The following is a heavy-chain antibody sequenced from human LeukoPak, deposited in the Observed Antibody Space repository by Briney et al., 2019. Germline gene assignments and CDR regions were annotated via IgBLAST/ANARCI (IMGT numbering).Heavy chain of an antibody. CDR1: GYTFTSYD. CDR2: MNPTSGNT. Sequence: ASVKVSCKASGYTFTSYDITWVRQAIGQGLEWMGWMNPTSGNTGFAQKFQGRVTMTRNASISTAYMELSSLRSDDTAVYYCARGGLTSCYGCFDYWGQGTLVTVSS. D-gene: IGHD2-2*01. V-gene: IGHV1-8*01. CDR3: ARGGLTSCYGCFDY. J-gene: IGHJ4*02.